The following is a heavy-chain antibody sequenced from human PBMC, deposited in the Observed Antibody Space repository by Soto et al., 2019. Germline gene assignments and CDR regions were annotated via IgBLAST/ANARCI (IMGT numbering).Heavy chain of an antibody. J-gene: IGHJ4*02. CDR3: ARDAPPADY. Sequence: ASVKVSCKASGYSFSFYGINWVRQAPGQGLEWMGWISAYNGNTNYAQKIQGRDTMTTDTSTSTAYMELRSLRTDDTAVYYCARDAPPADYWGQGTLVTVSS. CDR2: ISAYNGNT. V-gene: IGHV1-18*01. CDR1: GYSFSFYG.